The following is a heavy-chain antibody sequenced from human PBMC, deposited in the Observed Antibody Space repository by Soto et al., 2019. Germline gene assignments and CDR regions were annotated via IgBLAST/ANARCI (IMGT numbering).Heavy chain of an antibody. CDR1: GFSISEYG. CDR3: VKWNGFADS. Sequence: EVQLLESGGGSVQPGGSLKLSCAVSGFSISEYGVTWVRQPPGKGLYWVSGFSGGRGGTFYADSVRGRFTISRDDSRNMVYLQMDSLGVEDTAVYYCVKWNGFADSWGQGTLVTVSS. J-gene: IGHJ4*02. D-gene: IGHD1-1*01. V-gene: IGHV3-23*01. CDR2: FSGGRGGT.